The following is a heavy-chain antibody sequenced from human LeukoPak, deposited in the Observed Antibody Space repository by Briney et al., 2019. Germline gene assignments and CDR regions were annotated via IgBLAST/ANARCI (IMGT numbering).Heavy chain of an antibody. Sequence: GGSLRLSCAASGFTFSNYAMHWVRQAPGKGLEWVAVISYDGSNKYYADSVKGRFTISRDNSKNTLYLQMNSLRAEDTAVYYCARDLYYYDSSGYWYYFDYWGQGTLVTVSS. CDR3: ARDLYYYDSSGYWYYFDY. CDR2: ISYDGSNK. CDR1: GFTFSNYA. D-gene: IGHD3-22*01. V-gene: IGHV3-30*04. J-gene: IGHJ4*02.